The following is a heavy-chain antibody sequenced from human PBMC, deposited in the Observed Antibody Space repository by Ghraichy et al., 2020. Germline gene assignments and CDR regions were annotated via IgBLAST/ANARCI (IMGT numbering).Heavy chain of an antibody. D-gene: IGHD2-15*01. Sequence: GGSLRLSCAASGFTFSSYGMHWVRQAPGKGLEWVAVISYDGSNKYYADSVKGRFTISRDNSKNTLYLQMNSLRAEDTAVYYCAKDGQWGSYYYYYGMDVWGQGTTVTVSS. V-gene: IGHV3-30*18. CDR2: ISYDGSNK. CDR3: AKDGQWGSYYYYYGMDV. J-gene: IGHJ6*02. CDR1: GFTFSSYG.